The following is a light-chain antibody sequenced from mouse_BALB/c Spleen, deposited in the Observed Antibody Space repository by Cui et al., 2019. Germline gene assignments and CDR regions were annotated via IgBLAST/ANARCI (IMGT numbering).Light chain of an antibody. CDR1: QDVGTA. Sequence: DIVMTQTHKLMSTSVGDRVSITCKASQDVGTAVAWYQQKPGQSPKLLIYWASTRHTGVPDRFTGSGSGTDFTLTISNVQSEDLADYFCQQYSSYQYTFGGGTKLEIK. V-gene: IGKV6-23*01. CDR3: QQYSSYQYT. J-gene: IGKJ2*01. CDR2: WAS.